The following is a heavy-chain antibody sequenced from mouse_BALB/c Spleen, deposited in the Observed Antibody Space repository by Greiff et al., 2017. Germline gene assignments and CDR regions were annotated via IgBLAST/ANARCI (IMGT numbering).Heavy chain of an antibody. CDR3: ARQGYGNYPAWFAY. V-gene: IGHV5-6*01. D-gene: IGHD2-10*02. J-gene: IGHJ3*01. CDR2: ISSGGSYT. CDR1: GFTFSSYG. Sequence: EVQLVESGGDLVKPGGSLKLSCAASGFTFSSYGMSWVRQTPDKRLEWVATISSGGSYTYYPDSVKGRFTISRDNAKNTLYLQMSSLKSEDTAMYYCARQGYGNYPAWFAYWGQGTLVTVSA.